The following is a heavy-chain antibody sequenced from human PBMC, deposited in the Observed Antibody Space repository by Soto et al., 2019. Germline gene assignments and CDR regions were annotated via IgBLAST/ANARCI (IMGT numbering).Heavy chain of an antibody. CDR3: ARVEVRGVLTYYYYGMDV. J-gene: IGHJ6*02. CDR1: GFTFSSYA. V-gene: IGHV3-30-3*01. CDR2: ISYDGSNK. Sequence: GGSLRLSCAASGFTFSSYAMHWVRQAPGKGLEWVAVISYDGSNKYYADSVKGRFTISRDNSKNTLYLQMNSLRAEDTAVYYCARVEVRGVLTYYYYGMDVWGQGTTVTVSS. D-gene: IGHD3-10*01.